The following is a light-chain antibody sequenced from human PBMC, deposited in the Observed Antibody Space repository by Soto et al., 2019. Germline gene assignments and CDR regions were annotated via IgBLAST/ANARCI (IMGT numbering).Light chain of an antibody. V-gene: IGLV2-8*01. CDR3: CSYAGSNNSV. J-gene: IGLJ1*01. CDR1: SSDVGGYKY. CDR2: EVS. Sequence: QSALTQPPSASGSPGQSVTISCTGTSSDVGGYKYVSWFQQHPGKAPKLMICEVSKRPSGVPDRFSGSRSGNTASLTVSGLQAEDEADYYCCSYAGSNNSVFGTGTKLTVL.